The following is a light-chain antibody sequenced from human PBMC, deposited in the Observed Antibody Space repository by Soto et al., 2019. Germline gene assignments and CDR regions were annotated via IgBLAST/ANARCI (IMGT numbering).Light chain of an antibody. CDR2: DDT. CDR1: GSDVGTYKP. Sequence: SVLPQPASVSESPGQSITISCTGTGSDVGTYKPVSWYQQYPGKAPKVIIYDDTKRPSGVSSRFSGSKSGNTASLTISGLQAEDEADYCCCSFAGSSTSFGGGTKVTVL. V-gene: IGLV2-23*01. CDR3: CSFAGSSTS. J-gene: IGLJ3*02.